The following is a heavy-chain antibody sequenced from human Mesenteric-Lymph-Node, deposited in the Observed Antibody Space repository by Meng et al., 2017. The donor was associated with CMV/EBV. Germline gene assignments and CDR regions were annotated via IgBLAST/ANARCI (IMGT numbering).Heavy chain of an antibody. D-gene: IGHD3-22*01. CDR2: ISTSRGDT. CDR1: GYTFTNYA. V-gene: IGHV1-2*02. Sequence: ASVKVSCKASGYTFTNYAVHWVRQAPGQGLEWVGWISTSRGDTNSAQNFQGRVTMTRDTSISTAYMELSSLRSDDTAVYYCARDRVGYLDSSGYGHWGQGTLVTVSS. J-gene: IGHJ4*02. CDR3: ARDRVGYLDSSGYGH.